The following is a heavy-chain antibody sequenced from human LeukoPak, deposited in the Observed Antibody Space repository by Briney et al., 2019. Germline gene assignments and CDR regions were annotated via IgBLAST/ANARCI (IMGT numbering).Heavy chain of an antibody. V-gene: IGHV4-30-2*01. CDR1: GGSISSGGYS. CDR3: ARANQDIVVVPAAMFIWFDP. J-gene: IGHJ5*02. CDR2: IYHSGST. Sequence: SQTLSLTCAVSGGSISSGGYSWSWIRQPPGKGLEWIGYIYHSGSTYYNPSLKSRVTISVDRSKNQFSLKLSSVTAADTAVYYCARANQDIVVVPAAMFIWFDPWGQGTLVTVSS. D-gene: IGHD2-2*01.